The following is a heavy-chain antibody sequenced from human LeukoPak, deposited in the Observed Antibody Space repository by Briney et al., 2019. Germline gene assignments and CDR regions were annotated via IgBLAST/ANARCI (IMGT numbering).Heavy chain of an antibody. CDR1: GFTVNSNY. D-gene: IGHD6-13*01. CDR3: ARDLSSSWYNFMDY. CDR2: IYSGGST. J-gene: IGHJ4*02. V-gene: IGHV3-66*02. Sequence: PGGSLRLSCAASGFTVNSNYMSWVRQAPGRGLEWVSVIYSGGSTYYADTVKGRFTISRDSSKNTLYLQMNSLRAEDTAVYYCARDLSSSWYNFMDYWGQGTLVTVSS.